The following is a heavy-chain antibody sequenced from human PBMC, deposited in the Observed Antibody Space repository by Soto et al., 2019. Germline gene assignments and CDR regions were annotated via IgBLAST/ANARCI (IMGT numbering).Heavy chain of an antibody. J-gene: IGHJ6*02. CDR3: ARALGGYCISTSCYVGYYYYGMDV. D-gene: IGHD2-2*01. CDR1: GGSISSGDYY. Sequence: PSETLSLTCTVSGGSISSGDYYWSWIRQPPGKGLEWIGYIYYSGSTYYNPSLKSRVTISVDTSKNQFSLKLSSVTAADTAVYYCARALGGYCISTSCYVGYYYYGMDVWGQGTTVTVSS. V-gene: IGHV4-30-4*01. CDR2: IYYSGST.